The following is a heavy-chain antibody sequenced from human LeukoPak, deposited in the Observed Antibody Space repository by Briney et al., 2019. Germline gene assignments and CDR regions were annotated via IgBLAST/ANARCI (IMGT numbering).Heavy chain of an antibody. CDR3: ARGRRVPDYDFWSGPTGALDY. D-gene: IGHD3-3*01. V-gene: IGHV4-4*07. J-gene: IGHJ4*02. CDR1: GGSISSYY. CDR2: IYTSGST. Sequence: SETLSLTCTVSGGSISSYYWSWIRQPAGKGLEWIGRIYTSGSTNYNPSLKSRVTMSVDTSKNQFSLKLSSVTAADTAVYYCARGRRVPDYDFWSGPTGALDYWGQGTLVTVSS.